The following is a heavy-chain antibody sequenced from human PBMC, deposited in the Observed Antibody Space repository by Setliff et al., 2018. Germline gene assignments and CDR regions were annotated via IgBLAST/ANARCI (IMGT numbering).Heavy chain of an antibody. CDR2: IYTTWSS. CDR3: ARVSGFLYMVD. D-gene: IGHD3-3*01. CDR1: GGSFSTYY. J-gene: IGHJ6*03. V-gene: IGHV4-4*07. Sequence: SETLSLTCTVSGGSFSTYYWSWIRQPAGKGLEWIGHIYTTWSSKYNPSLESRVTISLDASKNQFSLEMTSVTAADTAVYYCARVSGFLYMVDWGKGTTVTVSS.